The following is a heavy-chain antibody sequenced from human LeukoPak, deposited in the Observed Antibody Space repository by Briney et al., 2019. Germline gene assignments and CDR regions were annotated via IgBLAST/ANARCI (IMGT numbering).Heavy chain of an antibody. D-gene: IGHD6-19*01. CDR3: ARVLLAVAGTDYFDY. J-gene: IGHJ4*02. Sequence: PSETLSLTCAVYGGSFSGCYWSWIRQPPGKGLEWIGEINHTGSTNYNPSLKSRVTISVDTSKNQFSLKLSSVTAADTAVYYCARVLLAVAGTDYFDYWGQGTLVTVSS. CDR2: INHTGST. CDR1: GGSFSGCY. V-gene: IGHV4-34*01.